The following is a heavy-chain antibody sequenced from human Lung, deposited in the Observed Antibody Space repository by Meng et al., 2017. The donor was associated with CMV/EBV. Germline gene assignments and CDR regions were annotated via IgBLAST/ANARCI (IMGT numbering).Heavy chain of an antibody. V-gene: IGHV4-34*01. J-gene: IGHJ4*02. Sequence: SETLSLXCAVYGGSFSGYYWSWIRQPPGKGLEWIGEINHSGSTNYNPSLKSRVTISVDTSKNQFSLKLSSVTAADTAVYYCAREGITMVRGVIIGRPDYWGQGTXVTVSS. CDR2: INHSGST. CDR3: AREGITMVRGVIIGRPDY. CDR1: GGSFSGYY. D-gene: IGHD3-10*01.